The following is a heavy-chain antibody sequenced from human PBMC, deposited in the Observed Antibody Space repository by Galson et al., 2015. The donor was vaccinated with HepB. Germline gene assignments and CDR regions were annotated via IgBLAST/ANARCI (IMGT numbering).Heavy chain of an antibody. CDR1: GGTFSSYA. CDR2: IIPIFGIA. CDR3: ARGDGSLDPGDYATTNYYYGMDV. V-gene: IGHV1-69*13. J-gene: IGHJ6*02. D-gene: IGHD4-17*01. Sequence: SVKVSCKASGGTFSSYAISWVRQAPGQGLEWMGWIIPIFGIANYAQKFQGRVTITADESSSTAYMELSSLRSEDTAVYYCARGDGSLDPGDYATTNYYYGMDVWGQGTTVTVSS.